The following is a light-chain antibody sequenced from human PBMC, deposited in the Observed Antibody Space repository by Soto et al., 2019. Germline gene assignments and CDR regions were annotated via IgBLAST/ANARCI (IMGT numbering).Light chain of an antibody. CDR3: HQSYSTLRT. J-gene: IGKJ1*01. V-gene: IGKV1-39*01. CDR2: AAS. CDR1: QSISSY. Sequence: IQVTQTPYSLSASVGERVTSTCGASQSISSYLNWYQQKPGKAPKLLIYAASSLQSGVPSRFSGSGSGTEFTLTISSLQPEDFATYYCHQSYSTLRTFGQGTKADI.